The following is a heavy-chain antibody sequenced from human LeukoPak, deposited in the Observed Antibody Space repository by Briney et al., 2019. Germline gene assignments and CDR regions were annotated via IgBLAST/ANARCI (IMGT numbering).Heavy chain of an antibody. CDR1: GGSFSGYY. V-gene: IGHV4-34*01. J-gene: IGHJ4*02. Sequence: HSETLSLTCAVYGGSFSGYYWSWIRQPPGKGLEWIGEINHSGSTNYNPSLKSRVTISVDTSKNQFSLKLSSVTAADTAVYYCARGIAAAGGFDYWGQGTLVTVSS. D-gene: IGHD6-13*01. CDR2: INHSGST. CDR3: ARGIAAAGGFDY.